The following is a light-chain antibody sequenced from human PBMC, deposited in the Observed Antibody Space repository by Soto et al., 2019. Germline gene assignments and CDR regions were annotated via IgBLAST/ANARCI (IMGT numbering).Light chain of an antibody. Sequence: EVVIPQTPATLSVSPGERATLSCRASQSVTSDYLAWYQQKPGQAPRLLIYGISSSATGVPDRFSGSGSGTDFTLTISRLEPEDFAVYYCQLYTDWPLTFGQGTKVDI. V-gene: IGKV3-20*01. CDR1: QSVTSDY. J-gene: IGKJ1*01. CDR3: QLYTDWPLT. CDR2: GIS.